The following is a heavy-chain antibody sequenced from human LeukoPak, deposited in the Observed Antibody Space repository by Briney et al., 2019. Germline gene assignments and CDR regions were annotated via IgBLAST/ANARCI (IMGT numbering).Heavy chain of an antibody. V-gene: IGHV3-74*01. Sequence: PGGSLRLSCAASGFTFSRYWMHWVRQAPGKGQVWVSRIDVDGTTTDYADSVKGRFTISRDNAKNTVSLQMNSLGAEDSAVYYCARGVSYPIYGMDVWGQGTTVIVSS. J-gene: IGHJ6*02. CDR2: IDVDGTTT. CDR1: GFTFSRYW. D-gene: IGHD1-26*01. CDR3: ARGVSYPIYGMDV.